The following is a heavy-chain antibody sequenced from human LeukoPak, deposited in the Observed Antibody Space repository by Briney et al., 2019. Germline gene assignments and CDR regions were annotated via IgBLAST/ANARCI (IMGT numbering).Heavy chain of an antibody. V-gene: IGHV1-69*05. D-gene: IGHD2-8*01. CDR3: ASNDLVVYAGLH. CDR1: GGTFSSYA. J-gene: IGHJ4*02. Sequence: ASVKVSCKASGGTFSSYAISWVRQAPGQGLEWVGGIIPVFGTPNYAQKFQGRVTITTDESTSTAYMELTSLRSEDTAMYYCASNDLVVYAGLHWGQGTLVTVSS. CDR2: IIPVFGTP.